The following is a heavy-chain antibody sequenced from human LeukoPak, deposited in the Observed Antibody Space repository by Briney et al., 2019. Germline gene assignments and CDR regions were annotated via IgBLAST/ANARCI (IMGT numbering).Heavy chain of an antibody. CDR2: IHYDGPEK. V-gene: IGHV3-30*02. Sequence: GGSLRLSCAASGFTFINAWMAWVRQAPGKGLEWVAFIHYDGPEKYYGDSVKGRFTISRDNSKNTVYLQMNSLRAEDTAVYYCAKDVVGHQWVENYWGQGTLVTVSS. J-gene: IGHJ4*02. CDR3: AKDVVGHQWVENY. CDR1: GFTFINAW. D-gene: IGHD2-2*01.